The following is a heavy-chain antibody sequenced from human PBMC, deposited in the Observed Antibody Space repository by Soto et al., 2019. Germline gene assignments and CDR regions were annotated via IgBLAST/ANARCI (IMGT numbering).Heavy chain of an antibody. Sequence: LSLTCTVSGGSISSYYWSWIRQPAGKGLEWIGRIYTSGSTNYNPSLKSRVTMSVDTSKNQFSLKLSSVTAADTAVYYCARGIFMPRIYYFDYWGQGTLVTVSS. J-gene: IGHJ4*02. CDR2: IYTSGST. CDR1: GGSISSYY. V-gene: IGHV4-4*07. D-gene: IGHD2-2*01. CDR3: ARGIFMPRIYYFDY.